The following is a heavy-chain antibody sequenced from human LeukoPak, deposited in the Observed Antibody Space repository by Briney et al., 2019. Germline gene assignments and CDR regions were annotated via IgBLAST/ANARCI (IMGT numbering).Heavy chain of an antibody. J-gene: IGHJ4*02. Sequence: GGSLRLSCAASGFTFSSYAMSWVRQAPGKGLEWVSVISGSVSSTYYADSVKGRFTISRDNSKNTLYLQMNSLRAEDTAVYYCARGGATDYGIDYWGQGTLVTVSS. V-gene: IGHV3-23*01. D-gene: IGHD4-17*01. CDR2: ISGSVSST. CDR3: ARGGATDYGIDY. CDR1: GFTFSSYA.